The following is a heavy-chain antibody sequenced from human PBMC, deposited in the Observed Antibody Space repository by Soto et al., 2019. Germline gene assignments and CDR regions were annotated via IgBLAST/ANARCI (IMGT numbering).Heavy chain of an antibody. Sequence: EVQLLESGGGLVQPGGSLRLSCAASGFIFSSYVMNWVRQAPGKGLEWVSAISGSSDSTFYADSMNGRFTISRDNSKNTLYLQMNSLRAEDTAVYYCAKESHFSMALDYWGQGTLVTVSS. CDR1: GFIFSSYV. J-gene: IGHJ4*02. D-gene: IGHD3-3*02. V-gene: IGHV3-23*01. CDR2: ISGSSDST. CDR3: AKESHFSMALDY.